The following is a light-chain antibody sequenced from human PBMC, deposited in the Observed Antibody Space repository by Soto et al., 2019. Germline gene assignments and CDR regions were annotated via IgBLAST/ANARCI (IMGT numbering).Light chain of an antibody. CDR2: AAS. CDR3: QQYDTYWT. V-gene: IGKV1-5*01. J-gene: IGKJ1*01. CDR1: QSISSW. Sequence: DIRMTQSPSTLSASVGDRLTITCRASQSISSWLAWYQQTPGKAPKLLIYAASTLQSGVPSRFSGSGSGTDFTLTISCLQSEDFATYYCQQYDTYWTFGQGTKVDIK.